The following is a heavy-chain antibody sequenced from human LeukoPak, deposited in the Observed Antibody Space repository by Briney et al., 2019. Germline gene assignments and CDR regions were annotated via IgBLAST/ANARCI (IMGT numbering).Heavy chain of an antibody. Sequence: SETLSLTCAVYGGSSSGYYWSWIRQPPGKGLEWIGEINHSGSTNYNPSLKSRVTISVDTSKNQFSLKLSSVTAADTAVYYCARGVTNSSGWYYYFDYWGQGTLVTVSS. CDR2: INHSGST. D-gene: IGHD6-19*01. V-gene: IGHV4-34*01. CDR1: GGSSSGYY. CDR3: ARGVTNSSGWYYYFDY. J-gene: IGHJ4*02.